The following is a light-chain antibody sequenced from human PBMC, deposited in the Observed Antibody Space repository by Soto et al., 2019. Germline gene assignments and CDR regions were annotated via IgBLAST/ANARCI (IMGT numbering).Light chain of an antibody. J-gene: IGLJ2*01. CDR1: SSDVGGYNY. CDR3: TSYAGSTSVI. V-gene: IGLV2-8*01. Sequence: QSVLTQPPSASGSPGQSVTISCTGTSSDVGGYNYVSWYQQHPGKAPKLMIYEVNKRPSGVPDRFSGSKSGNTASLTVSGLQAEDEADYYCTSYAGSTSVIFGGGTKLTV. CDR2: EVN.